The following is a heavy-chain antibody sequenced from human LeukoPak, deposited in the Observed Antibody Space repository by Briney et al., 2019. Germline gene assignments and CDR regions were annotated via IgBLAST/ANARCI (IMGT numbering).Heavy chain of an antibody. CDR2: IKQDGSEK. Sequence: GGSLRLSCAASGFSFSSYWMSWVRQAPGKGLEWVANIKQDGSEKYYVDSVKGRFTISRDNDQNSLYQQMNSLRAEDTAVYYCVRDLAGPPQEAFDIWGQGTVVTVSS. CDR1: GFSFSSYW. CDR3: VRDLAGPPQEAFDI. J-gene: IGHJ3*02. V-gene: IGHV3-7*01.